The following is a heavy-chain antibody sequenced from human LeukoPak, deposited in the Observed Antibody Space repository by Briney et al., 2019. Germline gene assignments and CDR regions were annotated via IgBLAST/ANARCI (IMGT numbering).Heavy chain of an antibody. V-gene: IGHV4-59*12. Sequence: PSETLSLTCTVSGGSISSYYWSWIRQPPGKGLEWIGYIYYSGSTNYNPSLKSRVTISVDTSKNQFSLKLSSVTAADTAVYYCARAYRPYSNYALHYYYYYMDVWGKGTTVTVSS. D-gene: IGHD4-11*01. CDR2: IYYSGST. CDR3: ARAYRPYSNYALHYYYYYMDV. CDR1: GGSISSYY. J-gene: IGHJ6*03.